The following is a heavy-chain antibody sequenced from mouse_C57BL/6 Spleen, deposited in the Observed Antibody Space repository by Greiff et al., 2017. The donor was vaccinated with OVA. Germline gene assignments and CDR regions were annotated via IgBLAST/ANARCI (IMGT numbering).Heavy chain of an antibody. CDR3: ARERGNYGYFDY. D-gene: IGHD2-1*01. V-gene: IGHV5-16*01. CDR2: INYDGSST. Sequence: EVKLVESEGGLVQPGSSMKLSCTASGFTFSDYYMAWVRQVPEKGLEWVANINYDGSSTYYLDSLKSRFIISRDNAKNILYLQTSSLKSEDTATYYCARERGNYGYFDYWGQGTTLTVSS. J-gene: IGHJ2*01. CDR1: GFTFSDYY.